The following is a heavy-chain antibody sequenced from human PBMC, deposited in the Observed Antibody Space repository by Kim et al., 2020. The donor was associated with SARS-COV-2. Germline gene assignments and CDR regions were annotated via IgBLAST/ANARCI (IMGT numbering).Heavy chain of an antibody. CDR3: ARDLGIDGVGWFDP. Sequence: GGSLRLSCAASGFTLRSYGMNWVRQAPGKGLEWVAGIGYDGSEKYYVDSVKGRLTISRDTSKNTVYLQMNSLTVEDTAVYYCARDLGIDGVGWFDPWGQGTLVTVSS. V-gene: IGHV3-33*01. CDR2: IGYDGSEK. D-gene: IGHD3-16*01. J-gene: IGHJ5*02. CDR1: GFTLRSYG.